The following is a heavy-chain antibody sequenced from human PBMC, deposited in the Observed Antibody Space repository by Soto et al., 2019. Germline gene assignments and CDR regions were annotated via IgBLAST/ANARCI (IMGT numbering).Heavy chain of an antibody. CDR1: GFTFSSYT. V-gene: IGHV3-23*01. CDR2: VSSSSGTT. Sequence: EVQLLESGGGLVHPGGSRRLSCTAFGFTFSSYTMTWVRQAPGKGLEWVATVSSSSGTTYYADSVMGRFTVSRDNSKNTLFLQMSSLTAEATAVYYCATEASGSDTTPRPFDHWGQGTLVTVSS. D-gene: IGHD3-10*01. CDR3: ATEASGSDTTPRPFDH. J-gene: IGHJ4*02.